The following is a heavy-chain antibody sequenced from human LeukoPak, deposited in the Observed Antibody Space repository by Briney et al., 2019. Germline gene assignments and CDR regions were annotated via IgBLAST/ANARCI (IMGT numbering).Heavy chain of an antibody. CDR2: ISGSGGST. V-gene: IGHV3-23*01. D-gene: IGHD1-1*01. CDR1: GLTFSSYA. Sequence: GGSLRLSCVASGLTFSSYAMSWVRQAPGKGLEWVSAISGSGGSTYYADSVKGRFTISRDNSKNTMYMQMNSLRAEDTAVYYCARERNCNAQARLDYWGQGTLVTVSS. J-gene: IGHJ4*02. CDR3: ARERNCNAQARLDY.